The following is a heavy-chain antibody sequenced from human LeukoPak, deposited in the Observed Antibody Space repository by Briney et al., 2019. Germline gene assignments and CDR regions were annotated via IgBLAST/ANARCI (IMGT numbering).Heavy chain of an antibody. Sequence: ASVKVSCKASGYTFTSYDINWVRQATGQGLEWMGWMNPNSGNTGYAQKFQGRVTITRNTSISTAYMELSSLRSEDTAVYYCARISWEQPDSFDPWGQGTLVTVSS. CDR1: GYTFTSYD. CDR2: MNPNSGNT. CDR3: ARISWEQPDSFDP. J-gene: IGHJ5*02. D-gene: IGHD1/OR15-1a*01. V-gene: IGHV1-8*03.